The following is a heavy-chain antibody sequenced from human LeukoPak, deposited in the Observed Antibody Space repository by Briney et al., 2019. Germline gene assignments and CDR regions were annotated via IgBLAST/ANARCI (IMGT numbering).Heavy chain of an antibody. D-gene: IGHD2-21*02. Sequence: SVKVSCKASGGTFSSYAISWVRQAPGQGLEWMGGIIPIFGTANYAQKFQGRVTITADESTSTAYMELSSLRSEDKAVYYCARSSNCGGDCYYFDYWGQGTLVTVSS. V-gene: IGHV1-69*13. CDR1: GGTFSSYA. CDR3: ARSSNCGGDCYYFDY. CDR2: IIPIFGTA. J-gene: IGHJ4*02.